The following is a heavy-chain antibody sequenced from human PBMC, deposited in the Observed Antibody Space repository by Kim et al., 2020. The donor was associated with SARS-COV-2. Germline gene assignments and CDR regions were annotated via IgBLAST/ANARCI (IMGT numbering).Heavy chain of an antibody. CDR1: GFTFSSYS. Sequence: GGSLRLSCAASGFTFSSYSMNWVRQAPGKGLEWVSSISSSSSYIYYADSVKGRFTISRDNAKNSLYLQMNSLRAEDTAVYYCAGYSGYDFDAFDIWGQGTMVTVSS. V-gene: IGHV3-21*01. D-gene: IGHD5-12*01. CDR3: AGYSGYDFDAFDI. CDR2: ISSSSSYI. J-gene: IGHJ3*02.